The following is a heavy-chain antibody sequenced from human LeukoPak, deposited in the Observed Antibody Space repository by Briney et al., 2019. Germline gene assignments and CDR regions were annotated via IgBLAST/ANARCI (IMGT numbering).Heavy chain of an antibody. CDR2: ISAYNGNT. CDR3: ARDDPVLLWFGELGVYGMDV. CDR1: GYTFTSYG. V-gene: IGHV1-18*04. Sequence: ASVKVSCKASGYTFTSYGISWVRQAPGQGLEWMGWISAYNGNTNYAQKLQGRVTMTTDTSTSTAYMELRSLRSDDTAAYYCARDDPVLLWFGELGVYGMDVWGKGTTVTVSS. J-gene: IGHJ6*04. D-gene: IGHD3-10*01.